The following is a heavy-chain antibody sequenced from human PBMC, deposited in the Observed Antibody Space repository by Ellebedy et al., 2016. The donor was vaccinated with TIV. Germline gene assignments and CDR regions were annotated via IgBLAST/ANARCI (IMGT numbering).Heavy chain of an antibody. CDR1: GFTLRGYW. CDR3: TRESFRYFDWDL. Sequence: GESLKISCAASGFTLRGYWMHWVRPVPGQGLLWLARINTDGSSTSYADSVEGRFTITRDNAKKTLYLEMSSLRPEDTAVYYCTRESFRYFDWDLWGQGTLVTVSS. V-gene: IGHV3-74*01. CDR2: INTDGSST. J-gene: IGHJ4*02. D-gene: IGHD3-9*01.